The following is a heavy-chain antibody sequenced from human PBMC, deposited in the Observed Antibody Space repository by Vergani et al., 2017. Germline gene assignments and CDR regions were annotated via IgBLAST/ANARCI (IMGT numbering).Heavy chain of an antibody. V-gene: IGHV4-39*07. Sequence: QLQLQESGPGLVKPSETLSLTCTVSGGSISSSSYYWGWIRQPPGKGLEWIGSIYYSGSTYYNPSLKSRVTRSVDTSKNQFSLKLSSVTAADTAVYYCARGIVVGVKWFDPWGQGTLVTVSS. J-gene: IGHJ5*02. CDR3: ARGIVVGVKWFDP. D-gene: IGHD2-15*01. CDR1: GGSISSSSYY. CDR2: IYYSGST.